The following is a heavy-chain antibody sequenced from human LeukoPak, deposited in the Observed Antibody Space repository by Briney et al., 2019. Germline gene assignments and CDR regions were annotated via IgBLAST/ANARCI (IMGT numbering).Heavy chain of an antibody. J-gene: IGHJ4*02. CDR2: ISGGGST. Sequence: GGSLRLSCAASGFTVSSNYMSWVRQAPGKGLEWVSVISGGGSTYYADSVKGRFTISRDNSKNTLYLQMSSLRAEDTAVYYRVKPQPGGGFDYWGQGTLVTVSS. V-gene: IGHV3-53*05. CDR3: VKPQPGGGFDY. D-gene: IGHD1-14*01. CDR1: GFTVSSNY.